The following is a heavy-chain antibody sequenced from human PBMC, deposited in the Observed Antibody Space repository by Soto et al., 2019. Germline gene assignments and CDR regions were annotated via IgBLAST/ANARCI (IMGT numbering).Heavy chain of an antibody. D-gene: IGHD3-3*01. J-gene: IGHJ1*01. CDR2: ISSSSSYI. V-gene: IGHV3-21*01. CDR3: ARDAIFGDAYFQH. Sequence: GGSLRLSCGASGFTFRSYGMHWVRQAPGKGLEWVSSISSSSSYIYYADSVKGRFTISRDNAKNSLYLQMNSLRAEDTAVYYCARDAIFGDAYFQHWGQGTLVTVSS. CDR1: GFTFRSYG.